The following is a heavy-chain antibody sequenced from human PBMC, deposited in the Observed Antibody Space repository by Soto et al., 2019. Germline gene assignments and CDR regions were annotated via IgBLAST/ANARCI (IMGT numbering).Heavy chain of an antibody. J-gene: IGHJ4*02. CDR1: GFTFSSYA. CDR3: SKTPDSGYFDY. D-gene: IGHD6-19*01. Sequence: GGSLRLSCAASGFTFSSYAMSWVRQAPGKGLEWVSAISGSGGSTYYADSVKGRFTISRDNSKNTLYLQMNSLRAEDTAVYYRSKTPDSGYFDYLGPGTLGTVFS. CDR2: ISGSGGST. V-gene: IGHV3-23*01.